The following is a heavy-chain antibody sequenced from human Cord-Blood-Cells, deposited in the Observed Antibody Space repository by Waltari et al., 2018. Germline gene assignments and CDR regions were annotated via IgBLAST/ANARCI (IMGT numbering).Heavy chain of an antibody. CDR2: INHSGST. V-gene: IGHV4-34*01. CDR1: GGSFSGYS. D-gene: IGHD5-12*01. Sequence: QVQLQQWGAGLLKPSETLSLTCAVYGGSFSGYSWSWIRQPPGKGLEWIGEINHSGSTNYNPSLKSRVTISVDTSKNQFSLKLSSVTAADTAVYYCARVIYSGYDLRIDYWGQGTLVTVSS. CDR3: ARVIYSGYDLRIDY. J-gene: IGHJ4*02.